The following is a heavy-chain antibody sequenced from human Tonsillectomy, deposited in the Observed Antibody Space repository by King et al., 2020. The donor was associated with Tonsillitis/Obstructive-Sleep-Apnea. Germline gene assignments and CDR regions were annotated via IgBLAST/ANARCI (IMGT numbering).Heavy chain of an antibody. D-gene: IGHD6-13*01. Sequence: VQLVESGGGLIQRGGSLRLSCAASGFTFSSYSMNWVRQAPGKGLEWVSYISSSSSTIYYADSVKGRFTISRDNAKNSLYLQMNSLRDEDTAVYYCARELLAATGNYFDYLGQGILVTVSS. CDR1: GFTFSSYS. J-gene: IGHJ4*02. V-gene: IGHV3-48*02. CDR2: ISSSSSTI. CDR3: ARELLAATGNYFDY.